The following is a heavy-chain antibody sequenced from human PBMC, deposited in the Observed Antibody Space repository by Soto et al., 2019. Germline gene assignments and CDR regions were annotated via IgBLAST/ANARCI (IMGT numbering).Heavy chain of an antibody. J-gene: IGHJ4*02. CDR1: GGSISSYY. CDR3: ARYSSSWKQDPFDY. CDR2: IYYSGST. V-gene: IGHV4-59*08. D-gene: IGHD6-13*01. Sequence: SETLSLTCTVSGGSISSYYWSWIRQPPGKGLEWIGYIYYSGSTNYNPSLKSRVTISVDTSKNQFSLKLSSVTAADTAVYYCARYSSSWKQDPFDYWGQGTLVTVSS.